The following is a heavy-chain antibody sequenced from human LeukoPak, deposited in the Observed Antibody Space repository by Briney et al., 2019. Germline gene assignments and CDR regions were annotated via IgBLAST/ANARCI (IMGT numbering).Heavy chain of an antibody. V-gene: IGHV1-8*03. Sequence: ASVKVSCKASGYTFTSYDINWVRQATGQGLEWMGWMNPNSGNTGYAQKFQGRVTITRNTSISTAYMELRSLRSEDTAVYYCARDGDWGRYDHWGQGTLVIVSS. J-gene: IGHJ4*02. CDR3: ARDGDWGRYDH. CDR1: GYTFTSYD. D-gene: IGHD7-27*01. CDR2: MNPNSGNT.